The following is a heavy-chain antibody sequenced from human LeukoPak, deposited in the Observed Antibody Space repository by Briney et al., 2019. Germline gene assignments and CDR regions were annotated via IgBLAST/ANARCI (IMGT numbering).Heavy chain of an antibody. Sequence: SGPTLVKPTQTLTLTCTFSGFSLSTNGVSVGWIRQPPGKALECLALISWNDDKRYSPSLKSRLSITKDTSKNQVVLTMTNMDPVDTATYYCAHRFLGSLSSGRFDYWGQGTLVTVSS. J-gene: IGHJ4*02. V-gene: IGHV2-5*01. CDR3: AHRFLGSLSSGRFDY. CDR1: GFSLSTNGVS. D-gene: IGHD3-3*01. CDR2: ISWNDDK.